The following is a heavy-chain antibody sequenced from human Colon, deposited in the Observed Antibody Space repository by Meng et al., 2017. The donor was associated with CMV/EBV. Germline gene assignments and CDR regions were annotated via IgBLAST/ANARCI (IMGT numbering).Heavy chain of an antibody. Sequence: ISSGDYYWSWIRLPPGKGLEWIGFIYYSGRTYYNPSLKSRVTISVDTSKNQFSLRLSSVTAADTAVYYCARTQDCSSTSCYTGFDPWGQGTLVTVSS. CDR3: ARTQDCSSTSCYTGFDP. D-gene: IGHD2-2*01. CDR2: IYYSGRT. V-gene: IGHV4-30-4*08. J-gene: IGHJ5*02. CDR1: ISSGDYY.